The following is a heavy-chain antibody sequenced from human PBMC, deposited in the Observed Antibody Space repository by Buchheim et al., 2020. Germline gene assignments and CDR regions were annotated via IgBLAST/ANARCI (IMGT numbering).Heavy chain of an antibody. CDR2: IRSKVLSYAT. V-gene: IGHV3-73*01. Sequence: EVQLVESGGGLVQPGGSLKLSCAASGFTFSASTIHWVRQAPGKGLEWVGRIRSKVLSYATEYAASVKGRFTISRDDSKNMAYLQINNLKTEDTALFYCARLWREDTSSSGARDYGVDVWGQGTT. D-gene: IGHD6-6*01. CDR1: GFTFSAST. CDR3: ARLWREDTSSSGARDYGVDV. J-gene: IGHJ6*02.